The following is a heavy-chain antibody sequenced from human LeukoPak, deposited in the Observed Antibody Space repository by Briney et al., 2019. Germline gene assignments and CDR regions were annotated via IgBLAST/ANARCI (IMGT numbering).Heavy chain of an antibody. CDR2: ISAYNGNT. V-gene: IGHV1-18*04. CDR3: ARDYYGSGSYSRYYYYYGMDV. J-gene: IGHJ6*04. D-gene: IGHD3-10*01. Sequence: ASVKVSCKASGYTFTSYGISWARQAPGQGLEWMGWISAYNGNTNYAQKLQGRVTMTTDTSTSTAYMELRSLRSDDTAVYYCARDYYGSGSYSRYYYYYGMDVWGKGTTVTVSS. CDR1: GYTFTSYG.